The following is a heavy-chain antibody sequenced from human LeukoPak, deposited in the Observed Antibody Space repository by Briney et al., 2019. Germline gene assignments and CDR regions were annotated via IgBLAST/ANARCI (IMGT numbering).Heavy chain of an antibody. CDR2: ISAYNGNT. V-gene: IGHV1-18*01. D-gene: IGHD3-3*01. CDR3: ARQSDFWNPIPDY. CDR1: RYTFTSYV. J-gene: IGHJ4*02. Sequence: ASVKVSCKASRYTFTSYVISWVRPAPGQGVEWVGWISAYNGNTNYAQKLQGRVTMTTDTSTSTAYMELRSLRSDDTAVYYCARQSDFWNPIPDYWGQGTLVTVSS.